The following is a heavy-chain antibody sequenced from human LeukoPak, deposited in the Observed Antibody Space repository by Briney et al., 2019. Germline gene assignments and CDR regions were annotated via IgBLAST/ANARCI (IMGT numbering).Heavy chain of an antibody. CDR3: ARDGCLQFNYYFDY. V-gene: IGHV3-21*06. D-gene: IGHD5/OR15-5a*01. Sequence: GGSLRLSCAASGFTFSNYNMNWVRQAPGKGLEWISSISSSSSYIYYADSVKGRFTISRDNAKNSLYLQMNSLRAEDTAVYYCARDGCLQFNYYFDYWGQGTLVTVSS. CDR1: GFTFSNYN. CDR2: ISSSSSYI. J-gene: IGHJ4*02.